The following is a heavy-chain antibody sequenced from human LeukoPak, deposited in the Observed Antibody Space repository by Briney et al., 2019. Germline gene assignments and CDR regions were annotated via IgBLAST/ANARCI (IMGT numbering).Heavy chain of an antibody. Sequence: PSETLSLTCTVSGGSISSSSYYWGWIRQPPGKGLEWIGSIYYSGSTYYNPSLKSRVTISVDTSKNQFSLKLSSVTAADTAVYYCARRCYDYVWGSYRESDYWGQGTLVTVS. CDR1: GGSISSSSYY. J-gene: IGHJ4*02. CDR3: ARRCYDYVWGSYRESDY. V-gene: IGHV4-39*01. CDR2: IYYSGST. D-gene: IGHD3-16*02.